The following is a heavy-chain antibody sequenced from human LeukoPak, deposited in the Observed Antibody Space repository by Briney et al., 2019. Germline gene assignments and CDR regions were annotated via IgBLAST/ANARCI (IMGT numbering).Heavy chain of an antibody. CDR3: ARGVSDYSNYIYDH. V-gene: IGHV4-34*01. CDR1: GGSFSGYY. J-gene: IGHJ4*02. CDR2: INHSGST. D-gene: IGHD4-4*01. Sequence: PSETLSLTCAVYGGSFSGYYWSWIRQPPGKGLEWIGEINHSGSTNYNPSLKSRVTISVDTSKNQFSLKLSSVTAADTAVYYRARGVSDYSNYIYDHWGQGTLVTVSS.